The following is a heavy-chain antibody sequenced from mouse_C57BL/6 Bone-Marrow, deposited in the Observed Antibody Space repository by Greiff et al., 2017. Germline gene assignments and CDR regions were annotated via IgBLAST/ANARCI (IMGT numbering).Heavy chain of an antibody. CDR1: GYTFTSYW. CDR3: AKNYYGSSYYY. V-gene: IGHV1-7*01. D-gene: IGHD1-1*01. Sequence: QVQLQQSGAELAKPGASVKLSCKASGYTFTSYWMHWVKQRPGQGLEWIGYINPSSGYTKYNQKFKDKATLTADESSSTAYMQLSSLTYEDSAVYYCAKNYYGSSYYYWGQGTTLTVSS. CDR2: INPSSGYT. J-gene: IGHJ2*01.